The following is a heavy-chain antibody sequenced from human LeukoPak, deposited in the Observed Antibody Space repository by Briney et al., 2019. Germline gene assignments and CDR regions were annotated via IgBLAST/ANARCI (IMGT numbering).Heavy chain of an antibody. CDR2: INHSGST. V-gene: IGHV4-34*01. CDR3: ARVDYGDYVPY. Sequence: SETLSLTCAVYGGSFSGYYWSWIRQPPGKGLEWIGEINHSGSTNYNPSFKSRVTISVDTSKNQFSLKLSSVTAADTAAYYCARVDYGDYVPYWGQGTLVTVSS. CDR1: GGSFSGYY. D-gene: IGHD4-17*01. J-gene: IGHJ4*02.